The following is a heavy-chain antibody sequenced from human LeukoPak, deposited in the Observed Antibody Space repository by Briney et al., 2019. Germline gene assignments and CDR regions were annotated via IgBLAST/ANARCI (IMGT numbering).Heavy chain of an antibody. V-gene: IGHV4-59*01. CDR2: IYYSGST. CDR3: ARAPAPYYYDSSGYFFDY. CDR1: GGSISSYY. Sequence: PSETLSLTCTVSGGSISSYYWSWLRQPPGKGLEWIGYIYYSGSTNYNPSLKSRVTISVDTSKNQFSLKLSSVTAADTAVYYCARAPAPYYYDSSGYFFDYWGQGTLVTVSS. D-gene: IGHD3-22*01. J-gene: IGHJ4*02.